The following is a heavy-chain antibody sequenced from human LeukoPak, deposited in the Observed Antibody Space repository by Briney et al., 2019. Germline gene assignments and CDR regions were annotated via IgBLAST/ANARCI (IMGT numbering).Heavy chain of an antibody. D-gene: IGHD3-9*01. CDR1: GFTFSSYS. CDR3: ARDFYDILTGFEGFDY. CDR2: ISSSSSTI. Sequence: GGSLRLSCAASGFTFSSYSMNWVRQASGKGLEWVSYISSSSSTIYYADSVKGRFTISRDNAKNSLYLQMNGLRDEDTAVYYCARDFYDILTGFEGFDYWGQGTLVTVSS. V-gene: IGHV3-48*02. J-gene: IGHJ4*02.